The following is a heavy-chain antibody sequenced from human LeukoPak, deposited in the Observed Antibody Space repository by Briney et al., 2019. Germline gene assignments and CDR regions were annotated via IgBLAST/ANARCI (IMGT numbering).Heavy chain of an antibody. V-gene: IGHV1-18*01. D-gene: IGHD3-22*01. J-gene: IGHJ4*02. CDR3: ARDVRWIVGMIYLNH. CDR1: VYIFLNRG. CDR2: ISAYNGNT. Sequence: GASVKDSFQDSVYIFLNRGICSVGEAPGQGLEWMGWISAYNGNTKYAQKLQGRVTMTTDTSTSTAYMELRSLRSDDTAVYYCARDVRWIVGMIYLNHSGRVTLVTVSS.